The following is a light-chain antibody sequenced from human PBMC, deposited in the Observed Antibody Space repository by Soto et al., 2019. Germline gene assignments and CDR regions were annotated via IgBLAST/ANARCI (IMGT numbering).Light chain of an antibody. CDR3: QQYKSWPPIT. J-gene: IGKJ5*01. CDR1: RTVSNR. Sequence: EILMTQSPDTLSVSPGERVTPSCRASRTVSNRLAWYQHKPGQAPRLLISGASTRATGVPDRFSGTGSGTEFTLTISSLKSEDYAVYYCQQYKSWPPITFGQGTRLEIK. V-gene: IGKV3-15*01. CDR2: GAS.